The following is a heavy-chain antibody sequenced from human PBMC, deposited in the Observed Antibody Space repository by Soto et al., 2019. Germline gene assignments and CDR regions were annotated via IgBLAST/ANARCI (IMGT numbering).Heavy chain of an antibody. CDR1: GGSISSSNW. CDR2: IYHSGST. V-gene: IGHV4-4*02. J-gene: IGHJ6*02. CDR3: ARGGSSGSYYYYGMDV. D-gene: IGHD6-25*01. Sequence: QVQLQESGPGLVKPSGTLSLTCAVSGGSISSSNWWSWVRQPPGKGLVWIGEIYHSGSTNYNPSLKSQVTISVDKSKNQCSLKLSSVTAADTAVYYCARGGSSGSYYYYGMDVWGQGTTVTVSS.